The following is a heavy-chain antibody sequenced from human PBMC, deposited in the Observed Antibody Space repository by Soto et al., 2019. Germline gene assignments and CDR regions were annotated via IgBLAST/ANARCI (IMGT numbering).Heavy chain of an antibody. Sequence: GASVKASCKSSGYTFTTYGISWVRQAPGQGLEWLGWINTHNGNTNYAQNLQGRVIMTADTSTSTAYMELRSLRSDDTAIYYCTREGSAPYYYYGMDVWGQGTTVTVSS. CDR3: TREGSAPYYYYGMDV. CDR2: INTHNGNT. D-gene: IGHD3-10*01. V-gene: IGHV1-18*01. J-gene: IGHJ6*02. CDR1: GYTFTTYG.